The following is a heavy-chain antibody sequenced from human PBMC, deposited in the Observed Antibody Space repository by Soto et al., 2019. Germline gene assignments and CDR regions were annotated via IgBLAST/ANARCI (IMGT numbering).Heavy chain of an antibody. D-gene: IGHD1-26*01. CDR1: GFTFSNYW. CDR2: IKQDGSEK. V-gene: IGHV3-7*01. CDR3: AKNARGDGRIQVICPDY. J-gene: IGHJ4*02. Sequence: EVQLVESGGGLVQPGGSLRLSCAASGFTFSNYWMTWVRQAPGKGLEWVANIKQDGSEKYYVDSVEGRFTISRDNAKNSLDLQMNSLRADDTAVYYCAKNARGDGRIQVICPDYWGQGTLVTVSS.